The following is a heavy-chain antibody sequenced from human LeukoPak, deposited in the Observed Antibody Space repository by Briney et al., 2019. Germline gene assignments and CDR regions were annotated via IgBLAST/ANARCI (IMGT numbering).Heavy chain of an antibody. J-gene: IGHJ4*02. CDR1: GYTFTGYY. Sequence: ASVKVSCKTSGYTFTGYYMYWLRQAPGQGLEWMGWINPNSGGTNYAQKFQGRVTMTRDTSISTVYMELSRLRFDDTAVYYCVPGGETSGYCSGGSCSRTEYFDYWGQGTLVTVSS. CDR2: INPNSGGT. D-gene: IGHD2-15*01. V-gene: IGHV1-2*02. CDR3: VPGGETSGYCSGGSCSRTEYFDY.